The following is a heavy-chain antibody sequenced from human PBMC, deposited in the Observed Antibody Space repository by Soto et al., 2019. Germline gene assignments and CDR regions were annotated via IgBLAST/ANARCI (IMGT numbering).Heavy chain of an antibody. Sequence: PGGSLRLSCAASGFTFSRYDMHWVRQPTGRGLEWVTAVDARGGPYYLDSVKGRFTVSRDNDKHTLYLQVDNLRGEDTAVYYCARDGLYGNFDHWGQGTLVTVSS. V-gene: IGHV3-13*05. D-gene: IGHD4-17*01. CDR2: VDARGGP. CDR3: ARDGLYGNFDH. J-gene: IGHJ4*02. CDR1: GFTFSRYD.